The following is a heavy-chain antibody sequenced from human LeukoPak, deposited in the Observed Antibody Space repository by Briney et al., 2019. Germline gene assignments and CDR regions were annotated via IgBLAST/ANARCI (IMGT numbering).Heavy chain of an antibody. CDR3: ARRVIGVAGTTDAFDI. CDR2: TYYRSKWYN. CDR1: GDSVSSNSAA. Sequence: SQTLSLTCAISGDSVSSNSAAWNWTRQSPSRGLEWLGRTYYRSKWYNDYAVSVKSRITINPDTSKNQFSLQLNSVTPEDTAVYYCARRVIGVAGTTDAFDIWGQGTMVTASS. J-gene: IGHJ3*02. D-gene: IGHD6-19*01. V-gene: IGHV6-1*01.